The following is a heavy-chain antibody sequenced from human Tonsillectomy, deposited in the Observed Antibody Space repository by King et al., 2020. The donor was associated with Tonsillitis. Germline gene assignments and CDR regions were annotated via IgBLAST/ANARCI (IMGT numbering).Heavy chain of an antibody. Sequence: VQLVESGGGLVQPGGSLRLSCAASGFTFSSYWMHWVRQAPGKGLVWVSRIKSDGISTSYADSVKGRFTISRDNAKNTLYLQMNSLRAEDTAVYFCTRVRTVGFDAFDIWGQGTNGHRLF. J-gene: IGHJ3*02. CDR3: TRVRTVGFDAFDI. V-gene: IGHV3-74*01. CDR1: GFTFSSYW. CDR2: IKSDGIST. D-gene: IGHD1/OR15-1a*01.